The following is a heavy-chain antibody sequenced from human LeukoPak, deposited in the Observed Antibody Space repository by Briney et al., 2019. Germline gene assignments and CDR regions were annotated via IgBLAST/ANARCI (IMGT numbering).Heavy chain of an antibody. V-gene: IGHV4-39*07. CDR3: ARTGRGIYYFDY. Sequence: SETLSLTCTVSGGSISSSSYYWGWIRQPPGKGLEWIGSIYYSGSTYYNPSLKSRVTISVDTSKNQFSLKLSSVTAADTAVYYCARTGRGIYYFDYWGQGTLVTVSS. D-gene: IGHD3-10*01. J-gene: IGHJ4*02. CDR1: GGSISSSSYY. CDR2: IYYSGST.